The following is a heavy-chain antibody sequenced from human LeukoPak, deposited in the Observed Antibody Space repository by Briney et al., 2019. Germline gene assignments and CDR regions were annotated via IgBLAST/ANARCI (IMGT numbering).Heavy chain of an antibody. D-gene: IGHD6-13*01. CDR3: ARGLYSSSWYFSHFDY. CDR2: INHSGST. CDR1: GGSFSGYY. J-gene: IGHJ4*02. V-gene: IGHV4-34*01. Sequence: KTSETLSLTCAVYGGSFSGYYWSWIRQPPGKGLEWIGEINHSGSTNYNPSLKSRVTISVDTSENQFSLKLSSVTAADTAVYYCARGLYSSSWYFSHFDYWGQGTLVTVSS.